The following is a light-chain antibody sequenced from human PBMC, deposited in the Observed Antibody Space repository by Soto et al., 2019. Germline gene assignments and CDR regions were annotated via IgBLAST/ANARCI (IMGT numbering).Light chain of an antibody. J-gene: IGKJ1*01. V-gene: IGKV3-11*01. Sequence: EIVLTQSPVTLSLSPGQRATLSCRASQSVSSYLAWYQQKPGQAPRLLIYDASNRATGIPARFSGSGSGTDFTLTISSLEPEDFAVYYCQQRSNWRWTFGQGTKVDI. CDR2: DAS. CDR3: QQRSNWRWT. CDR1: QSVSSY.